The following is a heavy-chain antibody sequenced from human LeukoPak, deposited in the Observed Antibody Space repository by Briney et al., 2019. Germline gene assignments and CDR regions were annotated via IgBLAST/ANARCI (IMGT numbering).Heavy chain of an antibody. CDR1: GFTFSSYS. D-gene: IGHD4-11*01. J-gene: IGHJ4*02. Sequence: GGSLRLSCAASGFTFSSYSMNWVRQAPGKGPEWISWITGSGTDIIYADSVKGRFTISRDNDKNSLYLQMNSLRAEDTAVYYCERDQDYRFTYWGQGTLVTVSS. CDR3: ERDQDYRFTY. V-gene: IGHV3-48*01. CDR2: ITGSGTDI.